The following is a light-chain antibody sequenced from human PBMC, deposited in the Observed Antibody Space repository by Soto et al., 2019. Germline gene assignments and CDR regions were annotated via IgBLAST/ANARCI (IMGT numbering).Light chain of an antibody. V-gene: IGKV3-15*01. J-gene: IGKJ4*01. Sequence: EIVMTQSPATLSVSPGERATLSCRASQSVSSNLAWYQQKPCQAPRLLIYGASTRATGIPARFSGSGSGTDFTLSISRLEPEDFAVYYCQQYASSPLLTFGGGTKVDIK. CDR2: GAS. CDR3: QQYASSPLLT. CDR1: QSVSSN.